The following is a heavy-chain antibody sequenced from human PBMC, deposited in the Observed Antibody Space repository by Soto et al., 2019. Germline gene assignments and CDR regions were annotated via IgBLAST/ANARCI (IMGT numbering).Heavy chain of an antibody. D-gene: IGHD1-7*01. Sequence: ASVKVSCKASGYTFTSYVIHWVRQAPGQRLEWMGWINAGNGNTKYSQKFQGRVTITRDTSASTAYMELSSLKSEDTAVYYCARDPWKYVRGLFDSWGQGSLVTVSS. J-gene: IGHJ5*01. CDR1: GYTFTSYV. V-gene: IGHV1-3*01. CDR2: INAGNGNT. CDR3: ARDPWKYVRGLFDS.